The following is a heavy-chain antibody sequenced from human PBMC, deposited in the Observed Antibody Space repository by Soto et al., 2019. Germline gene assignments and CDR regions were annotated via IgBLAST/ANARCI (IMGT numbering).Heavy chain of an antibody. CDR3: GHSGWSESYYVADAFDV. CDR2: IYWDDDK. V-gene: IGHV2-5*02. CDR1: GFSLSTTSVG. Sequence: QITLKESGPTLVKPTQTLTLTCTFSGFSLSTTSVGVGWIRQPPGKALEWLALIYWDDDKRYNPSLKSRLTITQDTSKNQVVLTMTNMDPVDTATYHCGHSGWSESYYVADAFDVWRQGTMVTVSS. D-gene: IGHD1-26*01. J-gene: IGHJ3*01.